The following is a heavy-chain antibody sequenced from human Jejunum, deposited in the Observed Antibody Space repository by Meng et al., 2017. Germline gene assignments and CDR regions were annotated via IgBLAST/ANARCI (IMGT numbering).Heavy chain of an antibody. D-gene: IGHD6-19*01. CDR2: ITNDGSNP. J-gene: IGHJ4*01. CDR3: ARDPLMYGSTVDY. Sequence: GESLKISCVASGFTFSSYWMHWFRQVPGKGLVWVSRITNDGSNPIYADGSNPIYADSVKGRFTISRDNAENTMYLQMSSLRVEDTAVYYCARDPLMYGSTVDYWGHGTRVTVSS. V-gene: IGHV3-74*01. CDR1: GFTFSSYW.